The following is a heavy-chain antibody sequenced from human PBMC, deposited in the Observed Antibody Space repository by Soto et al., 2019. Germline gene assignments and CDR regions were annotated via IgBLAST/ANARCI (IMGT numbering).Heavy chain of an antibody. D-gene: IGHD6-13*01. J-gene: IGHJ6*02. CDR2: ISGSGGST. CDR3: AKDLTRIAASLYYYYYRMDV. CDR1: GFTFSSYA. V-gene: IGHV3-23*01. Sequence: GGSLRLSCAASGFTFSSYAMSWVRQAPGKGLEWVSAISGSGGSTYYADSVKGRFTISRDNSKNTLYLQMNSLRAEDTAVYYCAKDLTRIAASLYYYYYRMDVWGQGTTVTVSS.